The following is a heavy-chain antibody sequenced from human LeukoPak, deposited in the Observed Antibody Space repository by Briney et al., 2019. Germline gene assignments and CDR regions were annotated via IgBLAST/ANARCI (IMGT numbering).Heavy chain of an antibody. V-gene: IGHV3-7*04. CDR2: IKQDGSEI. J-gene: IGHJ4*02. D-gene: IGHD3-10*01. Sequence: GGSLRLSCAASGFNFNSYWMSWVRQAPGKGLECVANIKQDGSEIYFVDSVKGRFTISRDNAKSSLYLQMNSLRGEDTAVYYCARARYGSGSHFFDFWGQGALVTVSS. CDR1: GFNFNSYW. CDR3: ARARYGSGSHFFDF.